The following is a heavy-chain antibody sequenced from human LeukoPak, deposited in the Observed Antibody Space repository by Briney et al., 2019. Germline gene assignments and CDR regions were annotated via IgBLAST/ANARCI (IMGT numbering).Heavy chain of an antibody. CDR3: ARYIAAFNWFDP. D-gene: IGHD2-21*01. J-gene: IGHJ5*02. CDR1: GGSISGYY. Sequence: SETLSLTCTVSGGSISGYYWSWIRQSPGKGLEWIGHIFYSGNTNYNPSLKSRVTISVDTSKNQCSLKLNSVTAADSAVYYCARYIAAFNWFDPWGQGTLVTVSS. CDR2: IFYSGNT. V-gene: IGHV4-59*08.